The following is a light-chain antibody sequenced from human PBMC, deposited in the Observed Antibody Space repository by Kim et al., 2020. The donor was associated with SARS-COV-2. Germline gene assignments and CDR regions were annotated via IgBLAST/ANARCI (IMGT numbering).Light chain of an antibody. J-gene: IGKJ3*01. V-gene: IGKV3-11*01. Sequence: EIVLTQSPATLSLSPGERATLSCRASQSVSNSLAWYQQKPGQAPSLLIYDASNRATGIPARFSASGSGTDFTLTISSLEPEDFAVYYCQQRSNSIFTFGPGTKVDIK. CDR1: QSVSNS. CDR3: QQRSNSIFT. CDR2: DAS.